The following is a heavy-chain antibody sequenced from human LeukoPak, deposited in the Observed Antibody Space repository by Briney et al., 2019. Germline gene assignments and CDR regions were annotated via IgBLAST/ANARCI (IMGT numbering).Heavy chain of an antibody. V-gene: IGHV1-18*01. CDR3: ARRAATVTPFDY. CDR1: GYTFTSYG. CDR2: ISAYNGNK. D-gene: IGHD4-17*01. Sequence: ASVKVSCTASGYTFTSYGISWVRQAPGQGLEWMGWISAYNGNKNYAQKLQGRVTMTTDKSTSTAYMELRSLRSDDTAVYYCARRAATVTPFDYWGQGTLVTVSS. J-gene: IGHJ4*02.